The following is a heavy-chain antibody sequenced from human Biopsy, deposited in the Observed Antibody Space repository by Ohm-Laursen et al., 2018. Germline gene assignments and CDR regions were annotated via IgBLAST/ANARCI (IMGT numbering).Heavy chain of an antibody. Sequence: SVKVSCKTSGYTFTANGISWVRQAPGQGLEWMGWISTYNDDTNIAQKFQGRVSMTTDTSTRTAYMELRSLRSGDTAIYFCARDPGYDFWSGSDPFDIWGQGTLVTVSS. CDR1: GYTFTANG. CDR3: ARDPGYDFWSGSDPFDI. J-gene: IGHJ3*02. D-gene: IGHD3-3*01. V-gene: IGHV1-18*04. CDR2: ISTYNDDT.